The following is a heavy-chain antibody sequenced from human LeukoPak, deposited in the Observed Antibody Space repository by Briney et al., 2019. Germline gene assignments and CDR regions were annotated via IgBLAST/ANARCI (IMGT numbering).Heavy chain of an antibody. V-gene: IGHV5-51*01. CDR3: ARLLQQWLAPFDY. Sequence: GESLKISCKGSGYSFTTYWIGWVRQMPGKGLEWMGIIYPGDSDTRYNPSFQGQVTISADKSINTAYLQWNSLKASDTAMYYCARLLQQWLAPFDYWGQGTLVTVSS. J-gene: IGHJ4*02. CDR1: GYSFTTYW. D-gene: IGHD6-19*01. CDR2: IYPGDSDT.